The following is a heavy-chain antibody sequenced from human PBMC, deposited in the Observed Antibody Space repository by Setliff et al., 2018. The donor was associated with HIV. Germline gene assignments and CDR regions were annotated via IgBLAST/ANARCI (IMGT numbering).Heavy chain of an antibody. V-gene: IGHV4-59*01. D-gene: IGHD5-18*01. CDR3: ARTRGYSYGTLAGFDY. J-gene: IGHJ4*01. CDR1: GDSISSYY. Sequence: SETLSLTCTVSGDSISSYYWSWIRQPPGKGLEWIGYIYYSGSTNYNPSLKSRVTISVDTSKQQFSLEVSSVTAADTAVYYCARTRGYSYGTLAGFDYWGRGSLVTVSS. CDR2: IYYSGST.